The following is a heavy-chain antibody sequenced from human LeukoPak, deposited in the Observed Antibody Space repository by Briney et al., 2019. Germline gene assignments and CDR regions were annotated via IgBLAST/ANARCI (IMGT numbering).Heavy chain of an antibody. CDR1: GFIFSTYS. CDR3: AGGLRSGLIGY. J-gene: IGHJ4*02. D-gene: IGHD4-17*01. V-gene: IGHV3-48*01. Sequence: GGSLRLSCAASGFIFSTYSMNWVRQAPGKGLEWVSYISSSSTTIYYADSVKGRFTISRDNSKNTMYLQMNSLKAEDPGVYYCAGGLRSGLIGYWGLGTLVTVSS. CDR2: ISSSSTTI.